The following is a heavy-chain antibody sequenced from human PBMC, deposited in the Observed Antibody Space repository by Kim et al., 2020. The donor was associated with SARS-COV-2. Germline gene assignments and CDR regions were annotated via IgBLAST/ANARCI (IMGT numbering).Heavy chain of an antibody. J-gene: IGHJ4*02. Sequence: APVKGRFTISRDDSKNTLYLQMNSLKTEDTAVYYCTTDRGGYYGSGDFDYWGQGTLVTVSS. CDR3: TTDRGGYYGSGDFDY. D-gene: IGHD3-10*01. V-gene: IGHV3-15*01.